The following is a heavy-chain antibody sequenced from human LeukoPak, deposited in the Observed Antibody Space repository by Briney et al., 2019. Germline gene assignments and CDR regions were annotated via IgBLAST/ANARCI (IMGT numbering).Heavy chain of an antibody. CDR1: GYTFTGYY. V-gene: IGHV1-2*02. Sequence: ASVKVSCKASGYTFTGYYMHCVRHAPGQGLEWMGWINPNSGGTNYAQKFQGRVTMTRDTSISTAYMELSRLRSDDTAVYYCARDLSGYSGYDSPYYYYGMDVWSQGTTVTVSS. J-gene: IGHJ6*02. CDR2: INPNSGGT. CDR3: ARDLSGYSGYDSPYYYYGMDV. D-gene: IGHD5-12*01.